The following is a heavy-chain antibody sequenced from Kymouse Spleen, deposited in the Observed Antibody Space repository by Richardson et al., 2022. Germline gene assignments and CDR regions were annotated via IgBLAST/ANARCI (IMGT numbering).Heavy chain of an antibody. V-gene: IGHV4-34*01. CDR2: INHSGST. J-gene: IGHJ6*02. CDR3: ARERYNWNYVDYYYGMDV. CDR1: GGSFSGYY. Sequence: QVQLQQWGAGLLKPSETLSLTCAVYGGSFSGYYWSWIRQPPGKGLEWIGEINHSGSTNYNPSLKSRVTISVDTSKNQFSLKLSSVTAADTAVYYCARERYNWNYVDYYYGMDVWGQGTTVTVSS. D-gene: IGHD1-7*01.